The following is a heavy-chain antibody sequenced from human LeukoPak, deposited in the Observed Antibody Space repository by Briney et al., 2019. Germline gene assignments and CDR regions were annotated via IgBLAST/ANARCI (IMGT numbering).Heavy chain of an antibody. Sequence: GGSLRLSCAASGFTFSSYDMHWVRQATGKGLEWVSAIGTAGDTYYPGSVKGGFTISRENAKNSLYLQMNSLRAEDTAVYYCAREGYGDYGKFDYYGMDVWGQGTTVTVSS. CDR1: GFTFSSYD. J-gene: IGHJ6*02. CDR3: AREGYGDYGKFDYYGMDV. V-gene: IGHV3-13*01. D-gene: IGHD4-17*01. CDR2: IGTAGDT.